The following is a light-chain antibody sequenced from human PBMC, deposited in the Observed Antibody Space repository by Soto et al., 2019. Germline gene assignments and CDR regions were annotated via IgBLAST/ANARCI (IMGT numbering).Light chain of an antibody. J-gene: IGLJ1*01. CDR3: GSYTGTIYV. Sequence: QSVLTQPASVSGSPGQSITISCTGTSGDVGVYKFVSWYQQHPGKAPKLIIYEVSNRPSGVSSRFSGSMSGNTASLTISGLQAEDEADYYCGSYTGTIYVFGTRTKVTVL. V-gene: IGLV2-14*01. CDR2: EVS. CDR1: SGDVGVYKF.